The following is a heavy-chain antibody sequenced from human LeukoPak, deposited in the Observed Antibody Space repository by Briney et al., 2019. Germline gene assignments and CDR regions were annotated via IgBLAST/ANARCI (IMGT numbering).Heavy chain of an antibody. CDR2: INHSGST. D-gene: IGHD6-13*01. CDR1: GGSLSAYY. CDR3: ARKGGGQLVNTRRWFDP. Sequence: NSSETLSLTCAVYGGSLSAYYWSWIRQPPGKGLEWIGEINHSGSTNYNPSLKSRVTISVGTSKNQFSLKLSSVTAADTAVYYCARKGGGQLVNTRRWFDPWGQGTLVTVSS. J-gene: IGHJ5*02. V-gene: IGHV4-34*01.